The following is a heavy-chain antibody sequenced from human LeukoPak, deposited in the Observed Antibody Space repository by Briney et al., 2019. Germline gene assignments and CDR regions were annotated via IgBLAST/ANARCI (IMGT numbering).Heavy chain of an antibody. CDR1: GGSISSSSYY. Sequence: PSETLSLTCTVSGGSISSSSYYWGWIRQPPGKGLEWIGSIYYSGSTYYNPSLKSRVTISVDTSKNQFSLKLSSVTAADTAVYYCAREPGYYGSGSYPDVWGKGTTVTISS. J-gene: IGHJ6*04. D-gene: IGHD3-10*01. CDR2: IYYSGST. V-gene: IGHV4-39*07. CDR3: AREPGYYGSGSYPDV.